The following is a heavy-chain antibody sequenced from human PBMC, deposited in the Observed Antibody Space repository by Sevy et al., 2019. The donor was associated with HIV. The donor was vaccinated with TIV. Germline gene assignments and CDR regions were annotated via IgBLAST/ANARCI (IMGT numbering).Heavy chain of an antibody. V-gene: IGHV3-11*01. CDR2: ISSSGGTI. CDR3: ARRRIEITNGHDAFDI. J-gene: IGHJ3*02. Sequence: GGSLRLSCAASGFTFSDYYMSWIRQAPGKGLEWVSYISSSGGTIYYADSVKGRFTISRDNAKNSRYLQMNSLRAEDTAVYYCARRRIEITNGHDAFDISGQGTMVTVSS. CDR1: GFTFSDYY. D-gene: IGHD3-10*01.